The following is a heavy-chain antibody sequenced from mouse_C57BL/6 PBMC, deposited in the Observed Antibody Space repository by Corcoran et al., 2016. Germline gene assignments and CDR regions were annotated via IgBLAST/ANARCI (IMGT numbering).Heavy chain of an antibody. CDR2: INPNNGGT. J-gene: IGHJ2*01. D-gene: IGHD1-1*01. CDR1: GYTFTDYY. V-gene: IGHV1-26*01. CDR3: ARKGYDYGSSYGDY. Sequence: EVQLQQSGPELVKPGASVKISCKASGYTFTDYYMNWVKQSHGKSLEWIGDINPNNGGTSYNQKFKGKATLTVDKSSSTAYMELRSLTSEESAVYYCARKGYDYGSSYGDYWGQGTTLTVSS.